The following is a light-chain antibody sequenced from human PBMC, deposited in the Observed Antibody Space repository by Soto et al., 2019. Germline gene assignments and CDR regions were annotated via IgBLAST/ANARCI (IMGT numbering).Light chain of an antibody. J-gene: IGKJ1*01. CDR1: RDISNS. Sequence: DIHMTQSPSSLSACVRGIRTMTFLASRDISNSLAWYQQTPGKAPKLLLRGASSLHRGVPSRFSGGGAGTEFTLTISSLQPEDFATYYCQQTSAFPRTFGQGTKVDI. V-gene: IGKV1-12*01. CDR3: QQTSAFPRT. CDR2: GAS.